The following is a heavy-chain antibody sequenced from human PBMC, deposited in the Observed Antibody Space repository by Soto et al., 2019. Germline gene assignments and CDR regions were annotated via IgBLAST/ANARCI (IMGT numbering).Heavy chain of an antibody. D-gene: IGHD3-16*01. CDR2: SESKGNGCTT. CDR1: GFTFNEYF. Sequence: EVQLVESGGGLVQPGGSLRLSCAASGFTFNEYFMDWVRQTPGKGLEWVGRSESKGNGCTTEYAASVKGRFTMSRDESKNSLYLQMNSLKTEDTAVYYCARDNWGSYDYWGQGTLVTVSS. CDR3: ARDNWGSYDY. V-gene: IGHV3-72*01. J-gene: IGHJ4*02.